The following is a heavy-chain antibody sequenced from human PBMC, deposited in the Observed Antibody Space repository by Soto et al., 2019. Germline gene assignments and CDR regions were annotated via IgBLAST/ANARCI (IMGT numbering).Heavy chain of an antibody. V-gene: IGHV1-2*04. CDR3: ARSDIVVVPAAMRGGAFDI. Sequence: ASVKVSCKASGYTFTKYGISWVRQAPGQGLEWMGWINPNSGGTNYAQKFQGWVTMTRDTSISTAYMELSRLRSDDTAVYYCARSDIVVVPAAMRGGAFDIWGQGTMVTVSS. D-gene: IGHD2-2*01. CDR2: INPNSGGT. J-gene: IGHJ3*02. CDR1: GYTFTKYG.